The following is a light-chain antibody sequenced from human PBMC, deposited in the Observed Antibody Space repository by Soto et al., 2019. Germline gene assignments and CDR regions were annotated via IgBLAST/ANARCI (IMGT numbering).Light chain of an antibody. CDR2: RNN. J-gene: IGLJ1*01. V-gene: IGLV1-47*01. CDR1: SSNIGSNY. CDR3: AAWDDSLSGPSYV. Sequence: QSVLTQPPSASGTPGHRVTISCSGSSSNIGSNYVYWYQQLPGTAPKLLIYRNNQRPSGVPDRFSGSKSGTSASLAISGLRSEDEADYYCAAWDDSLSGPSYVFGTGTKVTVL.